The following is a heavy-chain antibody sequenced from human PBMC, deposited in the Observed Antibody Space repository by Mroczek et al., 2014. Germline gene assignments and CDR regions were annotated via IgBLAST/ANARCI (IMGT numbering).Heavy chain of an antibody. CDR2: ISGSGGST. V-gene: IGHV3-23*01. J-gene: IGHJ3*02. Sequence: ESGEAWYSLGGSLRLSCAASGFTFSSYAMSWVRQAPGKGLEWVSAISGSGGSTYYADSVKGRFTISRDNSKNTLYLQMNSLRAEDTAVYYCAKVEAVAGTGQQTPDAFDIWGQGTMVTVSS. D-gene: IGHD6-19*01. CDR1: GFTFSSYA. CDR3: AKVEAVAGTGQQTPDAFDI.